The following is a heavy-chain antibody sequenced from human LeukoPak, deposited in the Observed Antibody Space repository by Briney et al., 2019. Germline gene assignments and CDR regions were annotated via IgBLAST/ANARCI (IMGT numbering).Heavy chain of an antibody. V-gene: IGHV3-53*01. J-gene: IGHJ4*02. Sequence: GGSLRLSCAASGFTVSSNYMSWVRQAPGKGLEWVSVIYSGGSTYYADSVKGRFTISRDNSKNTLYLQMNSLRAEDTAVYYCARDDGVRYDILTGYHAWGQGTLVTVSS. CDR1: GFTVSSNY. CDR3: ARDDGVRYDILTGYHA. CDR2: IYSGGST. D-gene: IGHD3-9*01.